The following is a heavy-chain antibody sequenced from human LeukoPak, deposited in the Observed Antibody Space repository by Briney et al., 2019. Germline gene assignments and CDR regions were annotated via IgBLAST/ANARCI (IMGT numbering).Heavy chain of an antibody. CDR2: IIPIFGTA. CDR1: GGTFSSYA. D-gene: IGHD1-7*01. J-gene: IGHJ6*03. V-gene: IGHV1-69*05. Sequence: GASVKVSCKASGGTFSSYAISWVRQAPGQGLEWMGRIIPIFGTANYAQKFQGRVTITTDESTSTAYMELSSLRSEDTAVYYCASGEPNWNSFLMDVWGKGTTVTVSS. CDR3: ASGEPNWNSFLMDV.